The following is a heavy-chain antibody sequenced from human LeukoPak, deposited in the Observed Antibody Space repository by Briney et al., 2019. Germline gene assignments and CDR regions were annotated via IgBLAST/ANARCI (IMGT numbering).Heavy chain of an antibody. V-gene: IGHV3-7*01. D-gene: IGHD3-3*01. J-gene: IGHJ4*02. Sequence: GGSLRLSCAASGFSFSSYWMSWVHQAPGKGLEWVANINPDGSNMLYVDSVKGRFTISRDNAKNSLYLQMNNLRAEDTAVYFCVSGFLQWLYWGQGTLVTVSS. CDR3: VSGFLQWLY. CDR1: GFSFSSYW. CDR2: INPDGSNM.